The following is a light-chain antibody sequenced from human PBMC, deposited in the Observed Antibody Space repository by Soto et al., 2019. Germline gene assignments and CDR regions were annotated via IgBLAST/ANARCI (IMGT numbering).Light chain of an antibody. Sequence: QSVLPQPSSVSGSPGQSITISCSGYSGDVGNYDLVSWYQQIPGKAPQLMIFEVSRRPSRVSDRFSGSKSGNTASLTISGLQAEDEGDFYCCSYAGNGAWVFGGGTKLTVL. CDR1: SGDVGNYDL. CDR3: CSYAGNGAWV. J-gene: IGLJ3*02. V-gene: IGLV2-23*02. CDR2: EVS.